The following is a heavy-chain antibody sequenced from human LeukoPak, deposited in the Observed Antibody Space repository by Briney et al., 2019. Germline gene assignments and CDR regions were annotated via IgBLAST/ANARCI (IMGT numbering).Heavy chain of an antibody. CDR3: AILAVASDFDY. D-gene: IGHD6-19*01. V-gene: IGHV3-48*03. Sequence: GGSLRLSCAASGFMFRSFEMYWVRQAPGKGLEWVAYISSGGTTMYYADSVKGRFTISRDDAKNSLFLQMNSLRAEDTAVYYCAILAVASDFDYWGQGTLVTVSS. J-gene: IGHJ4*02. CDR1: GFMFRSFE. CDR2: ISSGGTTM.